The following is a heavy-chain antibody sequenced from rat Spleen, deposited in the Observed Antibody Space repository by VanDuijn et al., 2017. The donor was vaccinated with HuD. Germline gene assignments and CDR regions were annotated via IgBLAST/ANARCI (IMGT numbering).Heavy chain of an antibody. CDR1: GFTFSDYY. CDR3: ARQTGGGYSAVDY. CDR2: ISYDGSST. Sequence: EVQLVESDGGLVQPGRSLKLSCAASGFTFSDYYMAWVRQAPTKGLEWVATISYDGSSTYYRDSVKGRFTISRDNAKSTLYLQMDSLRSEDTATYYCARQTGGGYSAVDYWGQGVMVTVSS. D-gene: IGHD1-11*01. J-gene: IGHJ2*01. V-gene: IGHV5-29*01.